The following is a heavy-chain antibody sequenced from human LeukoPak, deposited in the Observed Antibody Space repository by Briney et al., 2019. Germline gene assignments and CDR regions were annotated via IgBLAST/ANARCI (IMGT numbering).Heavy chain of an antibody. Sequence: PGGSLRLSCAASGFTFSSYSMNWVRQAPGKGLEWVSYISSSSSTIYYADSVKGRFTISRDNAKNSLYLQMNSLGDEDTAVYYCARDLITMIVVDSPGGFDYWGQGTLVTVSS. CDR2: ISSSSSTI. D-gene: IGHD3-22*01. J-gene: IGHJ4*02. CDR1: GFTFSSYS. CDR3: ARDLITMIVVDSPGGFDY. V-gene: IGHV3-48*02.